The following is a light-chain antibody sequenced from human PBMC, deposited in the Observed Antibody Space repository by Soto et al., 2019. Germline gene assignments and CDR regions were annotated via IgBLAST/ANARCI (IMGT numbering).Light chain of an antibody. CDR3: QQYNNWPPWT. V-gene: IGKV3D-15*01. Sequence: EIVLTQSPGTLSLSPGERATLSCRASQSVSSYLAWYQQKPGQAPRLLIYDASNRATGIPARFSGSGSGTDFTLTISSLQSEDFAVYYCQQYNNWPPWTFGQGTKADI. CDR1: QSVSSY. J-gene: IGKJ1*01. CDR2: DAS.